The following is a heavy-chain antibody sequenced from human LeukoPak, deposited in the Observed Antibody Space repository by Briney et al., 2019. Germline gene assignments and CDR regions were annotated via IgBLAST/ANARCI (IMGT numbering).Heavy chain of an antibody. V-gene: IGHV3-21*06. D-gene: IGHD3-22*01. CDR1: GFSFSSYS. CDR3: ARLRRNTDSSGFFYYYDY. J-gene: IGHJ4*02. Sequence: GGSLRLSCAASGFSFSSYSFNWVRQAPRKGLEWVSSINTVSSYIYYADSLKGRFTISRDNAKNSVYLQMDSLRAEASAVYYCARLRRNTDSSGFFYYYDYWGQGTLVTVSS. CDR2: INTVSSYI.